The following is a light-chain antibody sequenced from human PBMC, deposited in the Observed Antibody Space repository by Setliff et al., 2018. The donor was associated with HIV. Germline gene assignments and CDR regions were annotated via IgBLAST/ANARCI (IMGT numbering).Light chain of an antibody. CDR1: SSDVGNYNR. V-gene: IGLV2-18*02. CDR3: SSYTSIITLV. Sequence: ALTQPPPVSGSPGQSVTISCTGTSSDVGNYNRVSWYQQPPGAAPKLIIYEVSNRPSGVPDRFSGSKSGNTASLTISGLQAEDEALYFCSSYTSIITLVFGTGTKVTVL. CDR2: EVS. J-gene: IGLJ1*01.